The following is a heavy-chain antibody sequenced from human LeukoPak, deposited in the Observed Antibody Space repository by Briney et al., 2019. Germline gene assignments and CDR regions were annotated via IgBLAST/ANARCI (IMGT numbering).Heavy chain of an antibody. J-gene: IGHJ4*02. V-gene: IGHV3-7*01. Sequence: PGGSLRLSCAASGFTFRNYVIHWVRQAPGKGLEWVANIKEDGSAQYYADSVKGRFTISRDNTKNSLYLQMNSLTAEDTAMYYCAKDGDGYHNWGQGALVTVSS. D-gene: IGHD3-9*01. CDR3: AKDGDGYHN. CDR1: GFTFRNYV. CDR2: IKEDGSAQ.